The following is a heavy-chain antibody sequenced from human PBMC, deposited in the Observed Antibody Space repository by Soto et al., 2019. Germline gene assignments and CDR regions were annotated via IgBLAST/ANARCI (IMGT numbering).Heavy chain of an antibody. CDR2: VNPSGGSA. V-gene: IGHV1-46*01. CDR3: AREESCREGTCYAGYLHH. J-gene: IGHJ1*01. D-gene: IGHD1-26*01. CDR1: GYIFTAYS. Sequence: QVQLVQSGAEVKKPGASVKVSCKTSGYIFTAYSMHWVRQAPGQGLEWMGVVNPSGGSAHYAQSFEGRVTLTGETSTSTSHMELTSLRSADKAVYYCAREESCREGTCYAGYLHHGGQGTLVTASS.